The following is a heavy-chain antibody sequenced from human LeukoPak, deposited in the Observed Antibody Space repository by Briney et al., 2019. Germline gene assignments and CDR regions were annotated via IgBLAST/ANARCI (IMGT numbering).Heavy chain of an antibody. V-gene: IGHV3-23*01. CDR1: GCSFSSFA. CDR3: AKELTRPNRPVAGLNY. CDR2: IRSNGATA. J-gene: IGHJ4*02. D-gene: IGHD6-19*01. Sequence: PGGSLRLSCAASGCSFSSFAMTWVRQAPGKGLEWVSTIRSNGATAYNADSVKGRFTISRDDSKNTLYLQMNSLRTEDTAVYYCAKELTRPNRPVAGLNYWGQGTLVTVSS.